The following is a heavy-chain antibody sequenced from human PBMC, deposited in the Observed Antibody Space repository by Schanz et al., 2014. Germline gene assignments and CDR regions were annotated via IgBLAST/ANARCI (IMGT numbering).Heavy chain of an antibody. CDR1: GGSISSYY. CDR3: ARGNNDYFYYYMDV. J-gene: IGHJ6*03. V-gene: IGHV4-59*01. D-gene: IGHD1-1*01. CDR2: VSSTGSA. Sequence: QLQLQESGPGLVKPSETLSLTCTVSGGSISSYYWSWIRQPPGKGLEWIGYVSSTGSAESNPSLKSRVTLSVDTSKNQFSLKVRSVTAADTAVYFCARGNNDYFYYYMDVWGKGAAVTVSS.